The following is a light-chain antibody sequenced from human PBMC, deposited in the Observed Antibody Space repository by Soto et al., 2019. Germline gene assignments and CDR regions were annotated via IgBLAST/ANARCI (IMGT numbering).Light chain of an antibody. J-gene: IGKJ1*01. CDR2: KAS. CDR1: QSISSW. Sequence: DVQMTQSPSTLSVSVGDRVTITCRASQSISSWLAWYQQKPGKAPKVLIYKASSLESGVPSRFSGSASGTEFTLTISSLQPDDSATYYCQQYNSYWTFGQGTKVEIK. V-gene: IGKV1-5*03. CDR3: QQYNSYWT.